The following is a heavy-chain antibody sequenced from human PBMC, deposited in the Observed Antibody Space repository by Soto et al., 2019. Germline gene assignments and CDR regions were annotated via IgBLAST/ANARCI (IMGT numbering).Heavy chain of an antibody. Sequence: GGSLRLSCAASGFTFSSYGMHWVRQAPGKGLEWVAVIWYDGSNKYYADSVKGRFTISRDNSKNTLYLQMNSLRAEDTAVYYCARDPSYDFWSGPEVYGMDVWGQGTTVTVSS. CDR1: GFTFSSYG. J-gene: IGHJ6*02. D-gene: IGHD3-3*01. CDR3: ARDPSYDFWSGPEVYGMDV. CDR2: IWYDGSNK. V-gene: IGHV3-33*01.